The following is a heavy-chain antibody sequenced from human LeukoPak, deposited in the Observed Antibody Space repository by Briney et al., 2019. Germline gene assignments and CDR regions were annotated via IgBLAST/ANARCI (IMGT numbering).Heavy chain of an antibody. CDR3: ARENGYSGYDPWGEYYYYYMDV. Sequence: ASVKVSCKASGGTFSSYAISWVRQAPGQGLEWMGGIIPIFGTANYAQKFQGRVTITTDESTSTAYMELSSLRSEDTAVYYCARENGYSGYDPWGEYYYYYMDVWGKGTTVTVSS. J-gene: IGHJ6*03. V-gene: IGHV1-69*05. CDR2: IIPIFGTA. D-gene: IGHD5-12*01. CDR1: GGTFSSYA.